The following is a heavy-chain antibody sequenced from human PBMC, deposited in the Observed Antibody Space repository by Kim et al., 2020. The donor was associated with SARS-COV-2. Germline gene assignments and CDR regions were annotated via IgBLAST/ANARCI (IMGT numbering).Heavy chain of an antibody. D-gene: IGHD2-2*01. J-gene: IGHJ6*02. CDR2: MNPNSGNT. Sequence: ASVKVSCKASGYTFTSYDINWVRQATGQGLEWMGWMNPNSGNTGYAQKFQGRVTMTRNTSISTAYMELSSLRSEDTAVYYCARDVGYCSSTSCEIYYYYGMDVWGQGTTVTVSS. CDR3: ARDVGYCSSTSCEIYYYYGMDV. V-gene: IGHV1-8*01. CDR1: GYTFTSYD.